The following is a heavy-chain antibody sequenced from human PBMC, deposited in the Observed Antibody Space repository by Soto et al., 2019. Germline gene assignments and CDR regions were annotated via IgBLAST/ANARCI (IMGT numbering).Heavy chain of an antibody. V-gene: IGHV1-8*02. CDR1: GYPFTNND. CDR2: MNPGSGDT. D-gene: IGHD5-18*01. CDR3: ARMESFGSLNWFDP. Sequence: GSVKVSCKASGYPFTNNDFSLVRQATGQGLEWMGWMNPGSGDTGYAQKFQGRVTMTRDISIATAYMELNSLTSEDTAIYYCARMESFGSLNWFDPWGQGTQVTVSS. J-gene: IGHJ5*02.